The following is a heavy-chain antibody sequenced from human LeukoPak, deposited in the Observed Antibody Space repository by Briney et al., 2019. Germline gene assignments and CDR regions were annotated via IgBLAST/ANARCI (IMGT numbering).Heavy chain of an antibody. D-gene: IGHD3-22*01. V-gene: IGHV4-34*01. Sequence: LETLSLTCAVYGGSFSGYYWSWIRQPPGKGLEWIGEINHSGSTNYNPSLKSRVTISVDTSKNQFSLKLSSVTAADTAVYYCASDYYDSSGYGPRSDYWGQGTLVTVSS. CDR1: GGSFSGYY. CDR3: ASDYYDSSGYGPRSDY. CDR2: INHSGST. J-gene: IGHJ4*02.